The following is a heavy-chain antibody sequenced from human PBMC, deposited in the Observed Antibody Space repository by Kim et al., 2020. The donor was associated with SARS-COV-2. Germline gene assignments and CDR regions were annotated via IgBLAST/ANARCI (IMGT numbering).Heavy chain of an antibody. D-gene: IGHD6-13*01. V-gene: IGHV4-31*03. J-gene: IGHJ4*02. CDR2: IYYSGST. Sequence: SETLSHTCNVSGGSISSGGYYWSWIRQHPGKGLEWIGYIYYSGSTYYNPSLKSRVSISVDTSDNQFSLKLSSVTAADTAIYYCARTDYSSTWYYFDYWGQGTLVTVSS. CDR1: GGSISSGGYY. CDR3: ARTDYSSTWYYFDY.